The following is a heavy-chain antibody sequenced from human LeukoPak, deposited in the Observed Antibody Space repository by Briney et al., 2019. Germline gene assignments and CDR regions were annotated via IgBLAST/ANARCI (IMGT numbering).Heavy chain of an antibody. CDR2: IIPIFGTA. Sequence: GASVKVSCKASGGTFSSYAISWVRQAPGQGLEWMGGIIPIFGTANYAQKFQGRVTITADESTSTAYMELSSLRSEDTAAYYCARSRDGYAIKPFDYWGQGTLVTVSS. CDR3: ARSRDGYAIKPFDY. D-gene: IGHD5-24*01. J-gene: IGHJ4*02. CDR1: GGTFSSYA. V-gene: IGHV1-69*13.